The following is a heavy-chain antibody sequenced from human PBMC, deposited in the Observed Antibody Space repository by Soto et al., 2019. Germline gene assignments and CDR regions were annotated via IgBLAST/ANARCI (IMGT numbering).Heavy chain of an antibody. Sequence: QVQLVQSGAEVKKPGASVKVSCKASGYTFTSYDINWVRQATGQGLDWMGWMNPNSGNTGYAQKFQGRVTMTRNTSISTAYMELTSLRSEDTAVYYCAKSIAAAGTGGTLAPAFDPWGQGTLVTVSS. CDR3: AKSIAAAGTGGTLAPAFDP. V-gene: IGHV1-8*01. CDR1: GYTFTSYD. J-gene: IGHJ5*02. CDR2: MNPNSGNT. D-gene: IGHD6-13*01.